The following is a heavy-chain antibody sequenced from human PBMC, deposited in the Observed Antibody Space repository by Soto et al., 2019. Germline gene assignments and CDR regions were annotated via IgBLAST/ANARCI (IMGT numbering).Heavy chain of an antibody. CDR3: ASVDTATPRRIDF. J-gene: IGHJ4*02. D-gene: IGHD5-18*01. Sequence: QVQLQESGPGLVKSSQTLSLTCTVSGASISSGSYFWSWIRQHPGKGLEWIGYIYYSGSTFYKPSLRSRLRISVDTSKNQFSLRLTSVTAADTAVYYCASVDTATPRRIDFWGQGTLVTVSS. V-gene: IGHV4-31*03. CDR2: IYYSGST. CDR1: GASISSGSYF.